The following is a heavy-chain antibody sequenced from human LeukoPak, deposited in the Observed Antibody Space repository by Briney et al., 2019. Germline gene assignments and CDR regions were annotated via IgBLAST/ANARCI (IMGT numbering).Heavy chain of an antibody. V-gene: IGHV3-23*01. J-gene: IGHJ4*02. CDR1: GFTFSSYG. CDR2: ISGSGGST. Sequence: GGSLRLSCAASGFTFSSYGMSWVRQAPGKGLEWVSAISGSGGSTYYADSVKGRFTISRDNSKNTLYLQMNSLRAEDTAVYYCTRRSEVVVTANYREGFDYWGQGTLVTVSS. CDR3: TRRSEVVVTANYREGFDY. D-gene: IGHD2-21*02.